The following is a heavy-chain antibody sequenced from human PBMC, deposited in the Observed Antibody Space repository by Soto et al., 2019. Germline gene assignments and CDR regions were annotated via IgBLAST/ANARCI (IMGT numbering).Heavy chain of an antibody. J-gene: IGHJ5*02. CDR3: ANVARTMIFNGDPSGWFDP. V-gene: IGHV1-24*01. Sequence: ASVKFSCKVSGYTLTELSMHWVRQAPGKGLEWMGGFDPEDGETIYAQKFQGRVTMTEDTSTDTAYMELSSLRSEDTAVYYCANVARTMIFNGDPSGWFDPLGQGTLLTVSS. CDR1: GYTLTELS. CDR2: FDPEDGET. D-gene: IGHD3-22*01.